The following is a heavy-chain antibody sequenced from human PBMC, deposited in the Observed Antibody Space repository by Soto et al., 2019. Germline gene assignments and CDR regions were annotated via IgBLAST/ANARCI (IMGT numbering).Heavy chain of an antibody. J-gene: IGHJ6*02. CDR3: ARAAYSSSWHSRAYYYYGMDV. V-gene: IGHV3-13*01. CDR2: IGTAGDT. Sequence: GGSLRLSCAASGFTFSSYDMHWVRQATGKGLEWVSAIGTAGDTYYPGSVKGRFTISRENAKNSLYLQMNSLRAEDTAVYYCARAAYSSSWHSRAYYYYGMDVWGQGTTVTVSS. D-gene: IGHD6-13*01. CDR1: GFTFSSYD.